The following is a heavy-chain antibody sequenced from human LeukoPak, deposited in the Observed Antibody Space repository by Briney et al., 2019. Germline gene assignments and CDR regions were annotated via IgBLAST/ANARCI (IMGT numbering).Heavy chain of an antibody. CDR2: ISGSDDSL. V-gene: IGHV3-23*01. CDR1: GFTFTTYG. Sequence: GGSLRLSCAASGFTFTTYGMSWVRQAPGKGLEWVSSISGSDDSLYYIDSVKGRFTISRDNAKNTVHLQMNTLRAEDTAIYYCAKGVNPGYNPGWSNFDYWGQGTLVTVSS. J-gene: IGHJ4*02. CDR3: AKGVNPGYNPGWSNFDY. D-gene: IGHD1-14*01.